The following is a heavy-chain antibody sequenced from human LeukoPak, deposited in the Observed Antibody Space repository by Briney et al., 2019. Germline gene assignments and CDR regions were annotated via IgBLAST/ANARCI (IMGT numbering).Heavy chain of an antibody. D-gene: IGHD1-26*01. CDR1: GFTFDDYT. CDR3: AKDIGGSSNVYYYYMDV. J-gene: IGHJ6*03. CDR2: ISWDGGST. V-gene: IGHV3-43*01. Sequence: GGSLRLPCAASGFTFDDYTMHWVRQAPGKGLEWVSLISWDGGSTYYADSVKGRFTISRDNSKNPLYLQMNSLRTEDTALYYCAKDIGGSSNVYYYYMDVWGKGTTVTVSS.